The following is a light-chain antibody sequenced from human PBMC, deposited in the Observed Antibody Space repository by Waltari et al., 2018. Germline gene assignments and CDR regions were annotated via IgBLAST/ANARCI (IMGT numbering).Light chain of an antibody. CDR1: QGINKE. J-gene: IGKJ2*03. CDR2: AAS. Sequence: DIQMTQSPSSLSASVGDRVTVTFRASQGINKELSWYQQKPGKAHTLMIYAASSLQTGVSSRFSGSGSGTDFTLTISSLQPEDVTTYYCQQDYSTPYSFGQGTKVEIK. V-gene: IGKV1-27*01. CDR3: QQDYSTPYS.